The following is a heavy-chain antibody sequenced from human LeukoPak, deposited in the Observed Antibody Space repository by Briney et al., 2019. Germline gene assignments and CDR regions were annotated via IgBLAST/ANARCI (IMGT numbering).Heavy chain of an antibody. CDR3: ARNLQWLPLDY. Sequence: PGGSLRLSCAASGFTFSSNWMSWVRQVPGKGLQWVANINQDGSEKNYVDSVKGRFTVSRDNAKDTLYLQMNSLRAEDTAVYYCARNLQWLPLDYWGQGTLVTVSS. CDR1: GFTFSSNW. D-gene: IGHD6-19*01. CDR2: INQDGSEK. J-gene: IGHJ4*02. V-gene: IGHV3-7*02.